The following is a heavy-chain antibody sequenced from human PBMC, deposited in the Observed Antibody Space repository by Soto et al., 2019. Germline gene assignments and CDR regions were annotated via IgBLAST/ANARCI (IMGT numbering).Heavy chain of an antibody. Sequence: QVKLVQSGAEVKKPGASVKVSCKASGYTFTSYAMHWVRQAPGQRLEWMGWINAGNGNTKYSQKFQGRVTITRDTTASTADMELSSLRSEDTAVYYCASSYSNYALIDYYYYGMDVGGQGTTVTVSS. J-gene: IGHJ6*02. V-gene: IGHV1-3*01. CDR2: INAGNGNT. D-gene: IGHD4-4*01. CDR1: GYTFTSYA. CDR3: ASSYSNYALIDYYYYGMDV.